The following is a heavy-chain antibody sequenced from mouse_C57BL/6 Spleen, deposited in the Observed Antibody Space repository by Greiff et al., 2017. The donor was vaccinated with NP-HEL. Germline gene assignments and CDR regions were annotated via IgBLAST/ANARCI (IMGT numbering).Heavy chain of an antibody. Sequence: QVQLQQPGAELVMPGASVKLSCKASGYTFTSYWMHWVKQRPGQGLEWIGEIDPSDSYTNYNQKFKGKSTLTVDKSSSTAYMKRSSLTSEDSAVYYCARGGRLLRFDYWGQGTTLTVSS. D-gene: IGHD2-3*01. J-gene: IGHJ2*01. CDR3: ARGGRLLRFDY. CDR2: IDPSDSYT. CDR1: GYTFTSYW. V-gene: IGHV1-69*01.